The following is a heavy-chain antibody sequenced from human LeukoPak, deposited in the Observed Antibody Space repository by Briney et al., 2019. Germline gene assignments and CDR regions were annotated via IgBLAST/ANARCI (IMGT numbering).Heavy chain of an antibody. V-gene: IGHV3-7*01. D-gene: IGHD1-1*01. CDR1: GFTFSDYW. Sequence: GGSLRLSCAASGFTFSDYWMSWVRQAPGKGLEWVANINQDGSQKNYVDSVKGRFTISRDNAKNSLYLQMNSLRAEDTAVYYCVRLLDVDYWGQGTLVTVSS. J-gene: IGHJ4*02. CDR2: INQDGSQK. CDR3: VRLLDVDY.